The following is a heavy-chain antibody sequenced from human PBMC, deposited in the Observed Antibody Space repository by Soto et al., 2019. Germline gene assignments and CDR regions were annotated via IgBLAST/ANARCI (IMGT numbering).Heavy chain of an antibody. Sequence: GGSLRLSCAASGFTFDDYAMHWVRQAPGKGLEWVSLISWDGGSTYYADSVKGRFTISRDNSKNSLYLQMNSLRAEDTALYYCAKDIAPRYSSSWYAFDIWGQGTMVTVSS. D-gene: IGHD6-13*01. CDR1: GFTFDDYA. CDR3: AKDIAPRYSSSWYAFDI. CDR2: ISWDGGST. V-gene: IGHV3-43D*03. J-gene: IGHJ3*02.